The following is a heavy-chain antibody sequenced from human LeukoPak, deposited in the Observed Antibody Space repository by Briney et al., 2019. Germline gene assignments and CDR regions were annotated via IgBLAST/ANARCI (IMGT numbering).Heavy chain of an antibody. CDR2: INHSGST. CDR3: ARGSLIVGATMPIDY. V-gene: IGHV4-34*01. CDR1: GGSFSGYY. Sequence: PSETLSLTCAVYGGSFSGYYWSWIRQPPGKGLEWIGEINHSGSTNYNPSPKSRVTISVDTSKNQFSLKLSSVTAADTAVYYCARGSLIVGATMPIDYWGQGTLVTVSS. J-gene: IGHJ4*02. D-gene: IGHD1-26*01.